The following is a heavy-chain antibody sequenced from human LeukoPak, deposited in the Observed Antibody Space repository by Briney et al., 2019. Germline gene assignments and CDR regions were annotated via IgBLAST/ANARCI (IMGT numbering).Heavy chain of an antibody. CDR1: GFTLSSCG. Sequence: SGGSLRLSFAASGFTLSSCGMHWVRQAPGKGLEWVAVITYDGITTYFDDSVKGRFTISRDTSKSMLYLQMNSLRPEDTAVYYCVKEQSSGNYRTADFWGQGTLVTVSS. D-gene: IGHD3-10*01. CDR3: VKEQSSGNYRTADF. J-gene: IGHJ4*02. V-gene: IGHV3-30*18. CDR2: ITYDGITT.